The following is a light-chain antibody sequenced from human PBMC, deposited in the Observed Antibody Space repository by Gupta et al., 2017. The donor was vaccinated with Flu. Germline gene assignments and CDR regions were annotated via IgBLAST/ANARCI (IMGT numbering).Light chain of an antibody. V-gene: IGLV6-57*01. J-gene: IGLJ3*02. CDR2: VYK. Sequence: VQWYQKRPGTYQTTVIVVYKERPSAVPERFAFSIDTSSNSASLTISGPETEDEADYYCQSYDSSARWVFGGGTKLTVL. CDR3: QSYDSSARWV.